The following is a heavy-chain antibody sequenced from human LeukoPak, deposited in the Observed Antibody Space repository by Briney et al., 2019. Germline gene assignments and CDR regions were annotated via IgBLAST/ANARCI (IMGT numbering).Heavy chain of an antibody. Sequence: PGGSLRLSCAASGVTVSSNYMSWVRQVPGKGLEWVAVISYDGSNKYYADSVKGRFTISRDNAKNSLYLQTNSLRAEDTAVYYCAREVIGITTHTGWGQGTLVTVSS. V-gene: IGHV3-30*03. CDR1: GVTVSSNY. CDR2: ISYDGSNK. CDR3: AREVIGITTHTG. J-gene: IGHJ4*02. D-gene: IGHD3-22*01.